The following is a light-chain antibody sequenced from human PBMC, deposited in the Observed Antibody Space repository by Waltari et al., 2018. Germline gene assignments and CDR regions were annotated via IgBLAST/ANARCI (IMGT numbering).Light chain of an antibody. Sequence: QSVLTQPPSASEAARKSVTISCSGSSSNMGSNSVSWYQQFPGTVPKLLIYYNDQRASGVCDRFSGSKSGTSASLAISGLQTEDEADYYCAAWDDSLGGWVCGGGTRLTVL. CDR1: SSNMGSNS. CDR2: YND. V-gene: IGLV1-47*02. J-gene: IGLJ2*01. CDR3: AAWDDSLGGWV.